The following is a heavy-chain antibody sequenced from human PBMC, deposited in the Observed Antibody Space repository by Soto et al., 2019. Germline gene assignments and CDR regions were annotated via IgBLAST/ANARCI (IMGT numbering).Heavy chain of an antibody. J-gene: IGHJ6*03. D-gene: IGHD6-13*01. CDR3: ARDRFIAAARQSYYYYYTDV. Sequence: QVQLVQSGAEVKKPGASVKVSCKASGYTFTSYGISWVRQAPGQGLECMGWISAYNGNTNYAQKLQGRVTMTTDTSTSTAYMELRSLRSDDTAVYYCARDRFIAAARQSYYYYYTDVWGKGTTVTVSS. V-gene: IGHV1-18*01. CDR1: GYTFTSYG. CDR2: ISAYNGNT.